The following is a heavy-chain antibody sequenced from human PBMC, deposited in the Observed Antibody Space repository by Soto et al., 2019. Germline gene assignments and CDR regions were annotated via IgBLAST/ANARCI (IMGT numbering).Heavy chain of an antibody. V-gene: IGHV1-69*08. D-gene: IGHD2-2*01. Sequence: QVQLVQSGAEVKKPGSSVKVSCKASGGTFSRYSITWVRQAPGHGLEWIGRIIPIFGIASYAQKFQGRVTITADESPSTAYMELGSLRSDDTAVYYCAREDRDRETGLVPAAIDGMDVWGQGTTVTVSS. J-gene: IGHJ6*02. CDR1: GGTFSRYS. CDR3: AREDRDRETGLVPAAIDGMDV. CDR2: IIPIFGIA.